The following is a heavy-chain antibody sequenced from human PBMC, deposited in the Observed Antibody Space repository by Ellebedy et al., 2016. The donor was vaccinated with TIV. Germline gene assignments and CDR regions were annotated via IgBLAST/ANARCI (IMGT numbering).Heavy chain of an antibody. CDR3: TRDAHTSTRELYS. Sequence: GGSLRLSXEVSGVIFSDLYMDWVRQAPGKGLEWVASITRTSSYMFYADSVKGRFTISRDNAKNSLFLQMNSLGVEDTAVYYCTRDAHTSTRELYSWGQGTLVTVSS. V-gene: IGHV3-21*04. CDR2: ITRTSSYM. J-gene: IGHJ4*02. CDR1: GVIFSDLY. D-gene: IGHD1-26*01.